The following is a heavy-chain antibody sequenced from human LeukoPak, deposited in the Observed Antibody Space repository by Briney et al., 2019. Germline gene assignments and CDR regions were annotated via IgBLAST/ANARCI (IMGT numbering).Heavy chain of an antibody. CDR3: ARFGPGLWFGELFV. D-gene: IGHD3-10*01. J-gene: IGHJ4*02. V-gene: IGHV1-69*05. CDR2: IIPIFGTA. Sequence: GSSVKVSCKASGGTFSSYAISWVRQAPGQGLEWMGGIIPIFGTANYAQKLQGRVTMTTDTSTSTAYMELRSLRSDDTAVYYCARFGPGLWFGELFVWGQGTLVTVSS. CDR1: GGTFSSYA.